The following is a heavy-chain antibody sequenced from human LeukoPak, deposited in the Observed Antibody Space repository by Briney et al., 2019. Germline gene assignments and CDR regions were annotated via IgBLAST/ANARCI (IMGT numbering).Heavy chain of an antibody. Sequence: SETLSLTCTVSGGSISSYYWTWLRQPPGKGLEWIGYIHYSGSTNYNPSLKSRVTISVNTSKNQFSLKLSSVTAADTAVYYCAREGYYGSGYYFDYWGQGTLVTVSS. CDR3: AREGYYGSGYYFDY. V-gene: IGHV4-59*01. D-gene: IGHD3-10*01. CDR1: GGSISSYY. J-gene: IGHJ4*02. CDR2: IHYSGST.